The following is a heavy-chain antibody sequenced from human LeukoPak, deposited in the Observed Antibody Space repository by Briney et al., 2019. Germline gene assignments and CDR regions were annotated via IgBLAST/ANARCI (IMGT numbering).Heavy chain of an antibody. CDR1: DGSISSYY. CDR3: ARDEGYDSSGWDAFDI. D-gene: IGHD3-22*01. CDR2: IYYSGST. J-gene: IGHJ3*02. Sequence: SETLSLTCTVSDGSISSYYWSWIRQPPGKGLEWIGHIYYSGSTYYNPSLKSRVTISVDTSKNQFSLKLSSVTAADTAVYYCARDEGYDSSGWDAFDIWGQGTMVTVSS. V-gene: IGHV4-59*12.